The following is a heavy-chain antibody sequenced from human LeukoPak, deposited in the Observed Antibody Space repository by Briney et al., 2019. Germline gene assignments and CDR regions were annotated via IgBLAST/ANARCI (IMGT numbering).Heavy chain of an antibody. D-gene: IGHD1-26*01. V-gene: IGHV1-2*02. CDR3: AREVEDSGSTLQIDY. CDR1: GYTFTGYY. J-gene: IGHJ4*02. Sequence: ASVKVSCKGSGYTFTGYYMHWVRQAPGQGLEWMGWIDSNSGDTKYAQKFEGRVTMTRDTSIGTAYMELSSLRSEDTAVYYCAREVEDSGSTLQIDYWGQGTLVTVSS. CDR2: IDSNSGDT.